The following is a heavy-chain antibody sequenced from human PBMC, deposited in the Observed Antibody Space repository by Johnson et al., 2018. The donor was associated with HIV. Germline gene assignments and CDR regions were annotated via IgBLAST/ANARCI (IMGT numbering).Heavy chain of an antibody. CDR1: GFTFSSYA. CDR2: ISSDGSSK. Sequence: QVQLVESGGGVVQPGRSLRLSCAASGFTFSSYAMHWVRQAPGKGLEWVAVISSDGSSKYYADSVKGRLPISRDNSKNTLNLQMNSLRPEDTAVYYCAKGMGLSIGELSDAFHFWGLGTVVTVSS. V-gene: IGHV3-30-3*01. J-gene: IGHJ3*01. CDR3: AKGMGLSIGELSDAFHF. D-gene: IGHD3-10*01.